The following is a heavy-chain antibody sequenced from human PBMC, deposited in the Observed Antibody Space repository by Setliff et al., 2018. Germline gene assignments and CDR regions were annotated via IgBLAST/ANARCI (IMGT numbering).Heavy chain of an antibody. CDR3: ARDGGEY. CDR2: ISNSGGT. D-gene: IGHD3-16*01. V-gene: IGHV4-39*02. Sequence: GSLRLSCAASGFTFSSYWMSWVRQPPGKGLEWIGSISNSGGTYYNPSLKSRVTISVDTSKNQFSLKLSSVTAADTAVYYCARDGGEYWGQGTLVTVSS. CDR1: GFTFSSYW. J-gene: IGHJ4*02.